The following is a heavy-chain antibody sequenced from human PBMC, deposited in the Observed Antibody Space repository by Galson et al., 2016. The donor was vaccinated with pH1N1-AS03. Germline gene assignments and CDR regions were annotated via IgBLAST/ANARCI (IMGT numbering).Heavy chain of an antibody. V-gene: IGHV4-39*01. CDR3: ARPLAVTDAFDI. J-gene: IGHJ3*02. D-gene: IGHD2-21*02. Sequence: SETLSLTCKVSGDSLSSSRFYWGWIRQPPGKGLEWIGSIYCSGTTYYTSSLKSRVTISVDTSKNEFSLRLTSVTAADTAVYYCARPLAVTDAFDIWGQGTMVTIS. CDR1: GDSLSSSRFY. CDR2: IYCSGTT.